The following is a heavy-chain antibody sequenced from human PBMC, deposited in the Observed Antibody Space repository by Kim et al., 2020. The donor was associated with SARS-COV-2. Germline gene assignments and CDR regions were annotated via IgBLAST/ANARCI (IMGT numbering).Heavy chain of an antibody. V-gene: IGHV3-30*18. D-gene: IGHD5-12*01. Sequence: GGSLRLSCAASGFTFSSYGMHWVRQAPGKGLEWVAVISYDGSNKYYADSVKGRFTISRDNSKNTLYLQMNSLRAEDTAVYYCAKLVGVEMATIGPQGSFDYWGQGTLVTVSS. CDR3: AKLVGVEMATIGPQGSFDY. CDR2: ISYDGSNK. J-gene: IGHJ4*02. CDR1: GFTFSSYG.